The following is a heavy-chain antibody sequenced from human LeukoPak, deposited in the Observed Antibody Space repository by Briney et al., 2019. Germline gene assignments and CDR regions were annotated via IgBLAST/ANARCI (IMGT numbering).Heavy chain of an antibody. CDR3: ARRPVGSGWYYFDY. Sequence: GESLKISCQGSGYRFTSYWIGWVRQMPGKGLEWMGIIYPGDSDTRYSPSFQGQVTTSADKSIGTAYLQWSSLKASDTAMYYCARRPVGSGWYYFDYWGQGTLVTVSS. CDR1: GYRFTSYW. CDR2: IYPGDSDT. J-gene: IGHJ4*02. V-gene: IGHV5-51*01. D-gene: IGHD6-19*01.